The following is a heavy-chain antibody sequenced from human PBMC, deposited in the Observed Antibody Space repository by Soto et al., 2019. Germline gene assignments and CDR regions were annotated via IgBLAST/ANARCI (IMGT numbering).Heavy chain of an antibody. CDR2: IIPMLAAS. V-gene: IGHV1-69*01. D-gene: IGHD2-15*01. CDR1: GGSFSDFA. CDR3: ARGGIVAVPAALSSYHDYTNYRFDS. J-gene: IGHJ4*02. Sequence: QVQLAQSGAEVRKPGSSVKVSCWASGGSFSDFAFSWVRQAPGQGLEWMGGIIPMLAASKYAQRFQDRVTITADESTNTVYLALSSLTSDDTATYYCARGGIVAVPAALSSYHDYTNYRFDSWGQGTLVTVSS.